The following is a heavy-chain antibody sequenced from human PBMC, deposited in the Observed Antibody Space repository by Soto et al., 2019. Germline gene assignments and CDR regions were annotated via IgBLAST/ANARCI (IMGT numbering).Heavy chain of an antibody. D-gene: IGHD2-15*01. Sequence: GGSLRLSCSTSGFTFSVYKMHWVRQAPGKGLEYVSGISNQGDTTYYADSVKGRFTISRDNSKNTPYFQMSSLRPEDTAVYYCAAAKLLPFEYWGQGTQVTVSS. CDR2: ISNQGDTT. CDR3: AAAKLLPFEY. CDR1: GFTFSVYK. V-gene: IGHV3-64D*06. J-gene: IGHJ4*02.